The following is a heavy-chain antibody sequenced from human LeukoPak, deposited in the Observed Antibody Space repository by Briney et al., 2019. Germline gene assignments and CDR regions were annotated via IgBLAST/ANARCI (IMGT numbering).Heavy chain of an antibody. Sequence: GGSLRLSCAASGFTFRSYAMNWVRQAPGKGLEWVSAISADGDSTYYADSVKGRFTISRDNSKSTLYLQMNGLRPGDTAVYYCAKRRYCTSTSCHDFDYWGQGTLVTVSS. CDR2: ISADGDST. CDR3: AKRRYCTSTSCHDFDY. D-gene: IGHD2-2*01. CDR1: GFTFRSYA. J-gene: IGHJ4*02. V-gene: IGHV3-23*01.